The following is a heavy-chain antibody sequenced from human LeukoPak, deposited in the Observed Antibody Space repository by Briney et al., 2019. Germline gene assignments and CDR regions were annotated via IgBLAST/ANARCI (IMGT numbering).Heavy chain of an antibody. J-gene: IGHJ5*02. CDR2: IYHSGRT. D-gene: IGHD2/OR15-2a*01. CDR1: GYSISTGYY. CDR3: ARDDFEAWFDP. V-gene: IGHV4-38-2*02. Sequence: SEPLSLTCGVSGYSISTGYYWGWIRQPPGKGLEWIGIIYHSGRTYYNPSLNSRVTISIDTSKNQFSLKLSSVTAADTAVYYCARDDFEAWFDPWGQGTLVTVSS.